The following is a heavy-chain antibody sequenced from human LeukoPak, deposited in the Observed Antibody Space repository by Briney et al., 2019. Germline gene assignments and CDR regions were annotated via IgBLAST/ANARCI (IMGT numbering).Heavy chain of an antibody. CDR2: IYPGDSDP. CDR1: GYTFSSYW. CDR3: ARQNDFRLDY. V-gene: IGHV5-51*01. D-gene: IGHD3-3*01. J-gene: IGHJ4*02. Sequence: GESLKISCKGSGYTFSSYWIGWVRQMPGKGLEWMGIIYPGDSDPRYSPSLQGQVTISVDTSIGTAYLQWSSLKASDTAIYYCARQNDFRLDYWGQGTLVTVSS.